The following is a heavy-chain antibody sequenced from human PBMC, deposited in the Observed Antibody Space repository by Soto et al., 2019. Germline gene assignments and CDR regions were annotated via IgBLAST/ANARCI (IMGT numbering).Heavy chain of an antibody. CDR2: ISGSGGET. Sequence: EVQLLESGGCLVQPGGSLRLSCTASGFTYSIYAMAWVRQAPGKGLEWVSAISGSGGETYYADSVKGRFTISRDNSKNTVYLQMTNLRADDTAVYYCAKEIAVAVATPPEYWGQGTLVTVSS. V-gene: IGHV3-23*01. CDR1: GFTYSIYA. D-gene: IGHD5-12*01. CDR3: AKEIAVAVATPPEY. J-gene: IGHJ4*02.